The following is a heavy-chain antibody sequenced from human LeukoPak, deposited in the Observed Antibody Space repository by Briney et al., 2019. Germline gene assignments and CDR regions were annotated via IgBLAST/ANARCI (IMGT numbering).Heavy chain of an antibody. CDR1: GGSISSGDYY. D-gene: IGHD1-26*01. V-gene: IGHV4-30-4*01. J-gene: IGHJ4*02. CDR3: AREFAWEPLFN. CDR2: ISYSGST. Sequence: PSETLSLTCTVSGGSISSGDYYWRWIRQPPGKGLEWIGYISYSGSTYYNPSLKSRVTMSVDTSKNQFSLKLSSVTAADTAVYYCAREFAWEPLFNWGQGTLVTVSS.